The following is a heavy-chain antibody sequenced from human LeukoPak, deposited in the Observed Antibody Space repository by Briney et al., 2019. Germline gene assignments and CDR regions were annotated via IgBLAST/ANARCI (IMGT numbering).Heavy chain of an antibody. Sequence: ASVKVSCKASEYTFTGYYIHWVRQAPGQGLEWMGRINPNSGGTNYAQKFQGRVTMTRDTSISTAYMELTSLRSDDTAVYYCARESIVGTTEWSDPRGQGTLVTVSS. V-gene: IGHV1-2*06. CDR3: ARESIVGTTEWSDP. J-gene: IGHJ5*02. D-gene: IGHD1-26*01. CDR2: INPNSGGT. CDR1: EYTFTGYY.